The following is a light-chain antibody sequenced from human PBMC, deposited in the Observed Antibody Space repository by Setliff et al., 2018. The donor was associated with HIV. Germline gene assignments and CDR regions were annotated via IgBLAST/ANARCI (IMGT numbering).Light chain of an antibody. Sequence: QSALTQPSSVSGSTGQTVTLSCTGSTSDVGNYNYVSWYPQYPGKAPKLIIFDVSRRPSGVPDRFSGPKSQNTASLTISGLQPEDEADYYCCSYVGSYSDSFGSGTKVPVL. CDR3: CSYVGSYSDS. CDR1: TSDVGNYNY. V-gene: IGLV2-11*01. J-gene: IGLJ1*01. CDR2: DVS.